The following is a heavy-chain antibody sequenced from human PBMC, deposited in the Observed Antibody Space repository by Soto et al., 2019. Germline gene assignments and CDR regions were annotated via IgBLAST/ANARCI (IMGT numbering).Heavy chain of an antibody. CDR2: ISATGVKT. D-gene: IGHD3-22*01. Sequence: LRLSCAASGFTFSNYAMNWVRQAPGKGLEWVSGISATGVKTYSADSVKGLFTMSRDNSKDTVYLEMNSLRAEDTAVYYCTKSRSAMIYYFDFWGLGALVTVSS. V-gene: IGHV3-23*01. J-gene: IGHJ4*02. CDR1: GFTFSNYA. CDR3: TKSRSAMIYYFDF.